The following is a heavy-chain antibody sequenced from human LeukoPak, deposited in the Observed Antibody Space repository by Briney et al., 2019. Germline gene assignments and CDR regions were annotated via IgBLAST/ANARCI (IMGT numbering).Heavy chain of an antibody. Sequence: SETLSLTCTVSGGSISSYYWSWIRQPAGKGLEWIGRIYTSGSTNYNPSLTSRVTMSVDTSKNQFSLKLSSVTAADTAVYYCARDNCSGGSCYSVYYFDYWGQGTLVTVSS. V-gene: IGHV4-4*07. CDR1: GGSISSYY. J-gene: IGHJ4*02. CDR3: ARDNCSGGSCYSVYYFDY. CDR2: IYTSGST. D-gene: IGHD2-15*01.